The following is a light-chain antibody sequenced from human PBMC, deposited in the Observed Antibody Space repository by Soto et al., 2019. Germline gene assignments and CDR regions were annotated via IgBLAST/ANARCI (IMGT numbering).Light chain of an antibody. CDR2: DAS. J-gene: IGKJ4*01. CDR1: QNVYNN. CDR3: QQCSNCPLT. V-gene: IGKV3-15*01. Sequence: EIVMTQSPANLSASPGEGATLSCKAGQNVYNNLAWYQQRPGQPPGLLIYDASTRATGISARFSGSGYGTDFTLTISRLQSEDFAVYFCQQCSNCPLTFGGGTKVEMK.